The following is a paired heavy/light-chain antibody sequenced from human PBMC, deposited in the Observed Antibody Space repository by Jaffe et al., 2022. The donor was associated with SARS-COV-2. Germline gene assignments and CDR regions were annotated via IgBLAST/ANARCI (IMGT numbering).Light chain of an antibody. V-gene: IGKV3-11*01. CDR1: QSVSSY. CDR3: QQRSSWPPA. Sequence: EIVLTQSPATLSLSPGERATLSCRASQSVSSYLAWYQQKPGQAPRLLIYDASNRATGIPARFSGSGSGTDFTLTISGLEPDDFAVYYCQQRSSWPPAFGQGTKLEIK. J-gene: IGKJ2*01. CDR2: DAS.
Heavy chain of an antibody. CDR1: GFTFSTYG. CDR3: VKSVRWLPSFDY. V-gene: IGHV3-23*01. Sequence: EVQLLESGGGLVQPGGSLRLSCAASGFTFSTYGMNWVRQAPGKGLEWVSGISGSGGTTKYADSVKGRFTISRDNSKNTLNLQMNSLRAEDTAVYYCVKSVRWLPSFDYWGQGTLVTVSS. J-gene: IGHJ4*02. CDR2: ISGSGGTT. D-gene: IGHD4-17*01.